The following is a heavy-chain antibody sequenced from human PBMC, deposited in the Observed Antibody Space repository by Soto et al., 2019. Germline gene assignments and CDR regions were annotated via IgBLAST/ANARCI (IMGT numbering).Heavy chain of an antibody. D-gene: IGHD2-15*01. CDR1: GGSVSSSSYY. Sequence: QVQLQESGPRVVKPSETLSLTCFVSGGSVSSSSYYWDWIRQPPGKGLEWIGTIYYSGTSNYNPSLTGRVTISVDTSKNQFSLRLTSVTAADTAVYYCARHAIGVVVPAAIRNWGQGSLVTVSS. CDR2: IYYSGTS. V-gene: IGHV4-39*01. J-gene: IGHJ4*02. CDR3: ARHAIGVVVPAAIRN.